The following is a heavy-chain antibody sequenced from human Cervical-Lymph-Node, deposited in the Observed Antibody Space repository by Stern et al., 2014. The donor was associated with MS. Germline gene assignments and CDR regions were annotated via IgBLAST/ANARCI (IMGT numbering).Heavy chain of an antibody. CDR1: GFTFSSYA. V-gene: IGHV3-23*01. Sequence: EVQLLESGGGLVQPGGSLRLSCVASGFTFSSYAINWVRQAPGKGLQWVSAIIASGERTYYADSVNGRITTSSSNSKNTVYLQMDSLSAEDTAIYFCTLLATPTDYWGQGTLVTVSS. CDR2: IIASGERT. D-gene: IGHD2-15*01. CDR3: TLLATPTDY. J-gene: IGHJ4*02.